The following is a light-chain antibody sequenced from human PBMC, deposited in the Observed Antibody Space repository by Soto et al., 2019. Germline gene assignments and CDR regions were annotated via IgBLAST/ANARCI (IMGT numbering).Light chain of an antibody. CDR2: GAS. J-gene: IGKJ1*01. V-gene: IGKV3-20*01. CDR3: QQYGTSPPT. CDR1: QSVRSNN. Sequence: EIVLTQSPGTLSLSPGERATLSCRASQSVRSNNFAWYQQKPGQPPRLIIYGASRRAIGIPDRFSGSGSGTDFNLTIGRLEPEDFAVYYCQQYGTSPPTFGQGTKVEIK.